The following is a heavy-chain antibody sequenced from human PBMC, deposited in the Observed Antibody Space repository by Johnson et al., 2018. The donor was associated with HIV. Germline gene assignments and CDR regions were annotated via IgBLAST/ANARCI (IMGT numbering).Heavy chain of an antibody. J-gene: IGHJ3*02. CDR1: GFTFSSYA. CDR2: ISYDGSNK. V-gene: IGHV3-30*04. Sequence: QVHLVESGGGVVQLGRSLRLSCAASGFTFSSYAMHWVRQAPDKGLEWVAVISYDGSNKYFADSVKGRFTISRDNAKNSLHLQMNSLRAEDTALYYCARGTSFGDVDAFDIWGQGTVVTISS. CDR3: ARGTSFGDVDAFDI. D-gene: IGHD3-3*01.